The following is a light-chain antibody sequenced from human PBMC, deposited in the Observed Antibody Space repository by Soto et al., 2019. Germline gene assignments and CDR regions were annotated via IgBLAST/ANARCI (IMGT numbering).Light chain of an antibody. CDR3: QAWGSSTVV. CDR1: KLGDKY. V-gene: IGLV3-1*01. J-gene: IGLJ2*01. Sequence: SYELTQPPSVSVSPGQAASITCSGDKLGDKYACWYQQKPGQSPVLVIYQNSKRPSGIPERYSGSNSGNTATLTIRGTQATDEADYYCQAWGSSTVVFGGGTQLTVL. CDR2: QNS.